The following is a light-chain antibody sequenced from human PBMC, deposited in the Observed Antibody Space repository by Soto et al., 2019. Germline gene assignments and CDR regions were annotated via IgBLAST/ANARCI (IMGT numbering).Light chain of an antibody. CDR2: EVT. J-gene: IGLJ1*01. CDR3: CSYAGSSTFV. Sequence: QSVLTQPASVSGSPGQSITISCTGTSSDVGIYDLVSWYKHHPGRAPQLIIYEVTKRPSGVSNRFSGSKSGNTASLKISGLQAEDEADYYCCSYAGSSTFVFGTGTKLTVL. V-gene: IGLV2-23*02. CDR1: SSDVGIYDL.